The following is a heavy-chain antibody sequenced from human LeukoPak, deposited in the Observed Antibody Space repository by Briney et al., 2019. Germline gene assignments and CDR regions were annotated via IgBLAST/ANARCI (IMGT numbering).Heavy chain of an antibody. CDR3: AKDRCSNGIGCYFYYMDV. J-gene: IGHJ6*03. D-gene: IGHD2-8*01. V-gene: IGHV3-23*01. CDR1: GFTFSSYA. CDR2: ISGSGGST. Sequence: GGSLRLSCAASGFTFSSYAMSWVRQAPGKGLEWVSAISGSGGSTYYADSVKGRFSISRDSSKNILYLQMNSLRAEDTAVYYCAKDRCSNGIGCYFYYMDVWGKGTTVTISS.